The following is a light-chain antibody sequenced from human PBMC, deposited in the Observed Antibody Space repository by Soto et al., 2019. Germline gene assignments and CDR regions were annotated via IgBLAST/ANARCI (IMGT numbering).Light chain of an antibody. V-gene: IGKV1-39*01. J-gene: IGKJ1*01. CDR3: QQSYSTPWK. CDR1: QSISSY. CDR2: AAS. Sequence: DIQMTQSPSSLSASVVDRVTITFLASQSISSYLNWYQQKPGKAPKLLIYAASSLQSGVPSRFSGSGSGTDFTLTISSLQPEDFATYFCQQSYSTPWKFGQGTKVDIK.